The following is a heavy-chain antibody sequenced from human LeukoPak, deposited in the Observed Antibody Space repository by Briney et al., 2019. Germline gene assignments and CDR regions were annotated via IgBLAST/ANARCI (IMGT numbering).Heavy chain of an antibody. CDR1: GGSISSSESS. Sequence: SQTLSLTCAVSGGSISSSESSWSWIRQPPGKDLEWIGYIYQSGNTYYNPSLQSRVTISVDRSKNQFSLKLNSVTAADTAVYYCARGEGYSGNWYPYFDYWGQGALVTVSS. D-gene: IGHD1-26*01. CDR2: IYQSGNT. V-gene: IGHV4-30-2*01. J-gene: IGHJ4*02. CDR3: ARGEGYSGNWYPYFDY.